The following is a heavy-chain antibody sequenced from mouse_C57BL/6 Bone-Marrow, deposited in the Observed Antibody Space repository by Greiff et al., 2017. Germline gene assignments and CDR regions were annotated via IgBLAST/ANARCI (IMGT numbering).Heavy chain of an antibody. CDR3: ANESAWLLRRDY. Sequence: QVQLQQPGAELVKPGASVKLSCTASGYTFTSYWMPWVKQRPGQGLEWIGMIPPNSGSPNSNEKFKSKATLTVDNSSNTAYMPLSSLPSADSAGYNCANESAWLLRRDYWGQGTTLTVSS. D-gene: IGHD2-3*01. J-gene: IGHJ2*01. CDR2: IPPNSGSP. CDR1: GYTFTSYW. V-gene: IGHV1-64*01.